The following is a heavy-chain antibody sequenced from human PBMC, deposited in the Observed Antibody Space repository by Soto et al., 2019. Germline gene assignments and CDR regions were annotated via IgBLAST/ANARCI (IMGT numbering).Heavy chain of an antibody. D-gene: IGHD4-17*01. CDR3: AGDSGRSDYAFDF. CDR1: GGPVSSYT. J-gene: IGHJ4*02. Sequence: QVQLVQSGAEVKKPGSSVKVSCKASGGPVSSYTLSWVRQAPGEGLEWMGRIIPLLGRPTYAEKFQARITISANKSTSTVYMDLSSLTSEDTAVYFCAGDSGRSDYAFDFWCQGTLVTVSS. CDR2: IIPLLGRP. V-gene: IGHV1-69*08.